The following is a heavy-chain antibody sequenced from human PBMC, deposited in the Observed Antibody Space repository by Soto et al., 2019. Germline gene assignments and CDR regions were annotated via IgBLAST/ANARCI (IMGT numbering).Heavy chain of an antibody. Sequence: QVQLVESGGGVVQPGRSLRLSCAASGFTFNNYGMHWVRQAPGKGLEWVAHILCDGGKNYYADSVKGRFTISRDNAKNTLYQQMNTLTAEDTAVYFCAKSREAYNFYFCYGMDVWGQGTAVTVSS. CDR1: GFTFNNYG. D-gene: IGHD2-2*01. V-gene: IGHV3-30*18. CDR2: ILCDGGKN. J-gene: IGHJ6*02. CDR3: AKSREAYNFYFCYGMDV.